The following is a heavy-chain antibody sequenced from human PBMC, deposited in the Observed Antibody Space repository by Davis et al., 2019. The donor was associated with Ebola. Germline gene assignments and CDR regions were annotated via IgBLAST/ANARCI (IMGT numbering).Heavy chain of an antibody. Sequence: SLKISCAASGFTFDDYAMHWVRQTPGKGLEWVSSISWNSDSIGYADSVKGRLTISRDNAKSSLYLQMSSLRAEDTAFYYCAKGVTGTYYYYGMDVWGQGTTVTVSS. CDR1: GFTFDDYA. CDR2: ISWNSDSI. D-gene: IGHD2-21*02. CDR3: AKGVTGTYYYYGMDV. J-gene: IGHJ6*02. V-gene: IGHV3-9*01.